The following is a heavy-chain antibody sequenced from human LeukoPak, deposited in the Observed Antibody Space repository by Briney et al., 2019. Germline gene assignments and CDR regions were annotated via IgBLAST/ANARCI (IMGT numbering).Heavy chain of an antibody. V-gene: IGHV1-69*13. CDR2: IIPILGTP. CDR3: AREGHTSSRGWFVP. D-gene: IGHD6-19*01. Sequence: ASVKVSCKASGYTFNNYAISWLRQAPGQGLEWMGGIIPILGTPNYAQKFQGRVTITADESTSTTHMELRSLRSDDAAVYYCAREGHTSSRGWFVPWGQGTLVTVSS. CDR1: GYTFNNYA. J-gene: IGHJ5*02.